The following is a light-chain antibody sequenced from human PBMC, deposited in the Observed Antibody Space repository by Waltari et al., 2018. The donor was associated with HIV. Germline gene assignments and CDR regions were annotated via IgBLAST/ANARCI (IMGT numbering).Light chain of an antibody. CDR2: QDG. Sequence: SYELTQPPSVSVSPGQTASISCSGFTLGHKNASWYPQKSGQSPVLIIYQDGERPTGIPERFSGSKSGSTATLTISGTQTMDEGDYYCQAWDSVAGIVFGGGTRLTV. V-gene: IGLV3-1*01. J-gene: IGLJ3*02. CDR3: QAWDSVAGIV. CDR1: TLGHKN.